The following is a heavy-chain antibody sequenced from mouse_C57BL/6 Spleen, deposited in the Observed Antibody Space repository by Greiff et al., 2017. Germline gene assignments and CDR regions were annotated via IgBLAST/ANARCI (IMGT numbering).Heavy chain of an antibody. D-gene: IGHD6-1*01. CDR1: GYTFTSYW. Sequence: QVHVKQPGAELVKPGASVKMSCKASGYTFTSYWITWVKQRPGQGLEWIGDIYPGSGSTNYNEKFKSKATLTVDTSSSTAYMQLSSLTSEDSAVYYCARVQNYFDYWGQGTTLTVSS. V-gene: IGHV1-55*01. CDR3: ARVQNYFDY. J-gene: IGHJ2*01. CDR2: IYPGSGST.